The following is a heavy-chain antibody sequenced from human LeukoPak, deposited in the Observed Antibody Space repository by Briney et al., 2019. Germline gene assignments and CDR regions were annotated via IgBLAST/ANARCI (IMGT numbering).Heavy chain of an antibody. CDR3: ARELPLMTTLTSSRPYNWFDP. V-gene: IGHV1-69*01. D-gene: IGHD4-11*01. CDR1: GGTFSSYA. CDR2: IIPIFGTA. Sequence: GASVKVSCKASGGTFSSYAISWVRQAPGQGLEWMGGIIPIFGTANYAQKFQGRVTITADESTSTADMELSSLRSEDTAVYYCARELPLMTTLTSSRPYNWFDPWGQGTLVTVSS. J-gene: IGHJ5*02.